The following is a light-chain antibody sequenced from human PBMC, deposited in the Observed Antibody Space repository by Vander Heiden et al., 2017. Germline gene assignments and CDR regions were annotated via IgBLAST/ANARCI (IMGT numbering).Light chain of an antibody. V-gene: IGKV1-5*03. CDR1: QSIGSW. CDR2: KAS. Sequence: IQMTQSPYTLSASVGDRVIFTCRASQSIGSWLAWYQQKPGKAPNLLIYKASSLEGGVPSRFSGSGSGTEFTLTISSLQPDDFATYYCQQYNSYSRTFGQGTKVEIK. CDR3: QQYNSYSRT. J-gene: IGKJ1*01.